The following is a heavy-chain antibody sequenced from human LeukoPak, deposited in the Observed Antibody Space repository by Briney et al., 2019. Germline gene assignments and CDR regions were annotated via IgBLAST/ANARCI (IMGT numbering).Heavy chain of an antibody. D-gene: IGHD6-13*01. CDR3: ARQILYSSSWYYWFDP. CDR2: IYPGDSDT. Sequence: GESLKISCMGSGYSFTSYWIGWVRQMPGKGLEWMGIIYPGDSDTRYSPSFQGQVTISADKSISTAYLQWSSLKASDTAMYYCARQILYSSSWYYWFDPWGQGTLVTVSS. V-gene: IGHV5-51*01. CDR1: GYSFTSYW. J-gene: IGHJ5*02.